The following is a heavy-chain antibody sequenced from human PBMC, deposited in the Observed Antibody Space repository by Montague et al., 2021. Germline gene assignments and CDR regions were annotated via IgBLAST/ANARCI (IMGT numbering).Heavy chain of an antibody. V-gene: IGHV5-51*01. D-gene: IGHD6-19*01. CDR2: IYPGDSDT. CDR3: ARSGGGWDY. Sequence: QSGAEVKKSGESLKISCWGSGYNFADSWVGWVCKMPGKGLEWMGFIYPGDSDTKYSPSFQGQVTISLDKSINTAFMQWSRLKASDTATYYWARSGGGWDYWGQGTLVTVSS. CDR1: GYNFADSW. J-gene: IGHJ4*02.